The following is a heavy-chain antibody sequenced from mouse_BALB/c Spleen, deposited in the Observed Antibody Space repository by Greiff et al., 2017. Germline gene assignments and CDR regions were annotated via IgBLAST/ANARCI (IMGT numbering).Heavy chain of an antibody. CDR3: ARDYRYDAGAMDY. Sequence: EVKVEESGPGLVKPSQSLSLTCTVTGYSITSDYAWNWIRQFPGNKLEWMGYISYSGSTSYNPSLKSRISITRDTSKNQFFLQLNSVTTEDTATYYCARDYRYDAGAMDYWGQGTSVTVSS. D-gene: IGHD2-14*01. J-gene: IGHJ4*01. CDR1: GYSITSDYA. CDR2: ISYSGST. V-gene: IGHV3-2*02.